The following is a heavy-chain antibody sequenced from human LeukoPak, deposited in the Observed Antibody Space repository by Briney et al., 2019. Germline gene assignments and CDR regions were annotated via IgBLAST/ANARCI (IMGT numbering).Heavy chain of an antibody. J-gene: IGHJ4*02. V-gene: IGHV4-59*01. CDR3: ARADTAMATDFDY. CDR2: IYYSGST. Sequence: PSETLSLTCTVSGGSICSYYWSWIRQPPGKGLEWIGYIYYSGSTNYNPSLKSRVTISVDTSKNQFSLKLSSVTAADTAVYYCARADTAMATDFDYWGQGTLVTVSS. CDR1: GGSICSYY. D-gene: IGHD5-18*01.